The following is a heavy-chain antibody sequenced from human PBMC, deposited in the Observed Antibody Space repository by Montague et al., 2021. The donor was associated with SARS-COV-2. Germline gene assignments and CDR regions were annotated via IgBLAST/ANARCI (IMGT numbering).Heavy chain of an antibody. Sequence: SETLSLTCAVYGGSFSGHYWNWIRQPPGKGLEWIAEIDHSGSTNNNPSLKSRVTMSPDTSKNQFSLKLNSVTAADTAVYFCARGARQCYGFRLGSFDYWGQGTLVTVSS. CDR3: ARGARQCYGFRLGSFDY. V-gene: IGHV4-34*01. CDR2: IDHSGST. D-gene: IGHD3-10*01. CDR1: GGSFSGHY. J-gene: IGHJ4*02.